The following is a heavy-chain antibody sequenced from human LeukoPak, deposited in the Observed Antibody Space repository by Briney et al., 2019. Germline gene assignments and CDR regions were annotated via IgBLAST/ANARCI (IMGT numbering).Heavy chain of an antibody. CDR2: IYYSGST. J-gene: IGHJ3*02. D-gene: IGHD6-19*01. V-gene: IGHV4-39*01. CDR1: GGSISSSSYY. Sequence: SETLSLTCTVSGGSISSSSYYWGWIRQPPGKGLEWIGSIYYSGSTYYNPALKSRVTISVDTSKHQFSLKLSSVTAADTAVYYCARVLIAVDAFDIWGQGTMVTVSS. CDR3: ARVLIAVDAFDI.